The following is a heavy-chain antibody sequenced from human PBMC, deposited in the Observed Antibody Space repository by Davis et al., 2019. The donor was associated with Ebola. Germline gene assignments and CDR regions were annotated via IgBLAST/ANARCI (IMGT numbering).Heavy chain of an antibody. V-gene: IGHV4-4*02. CDR3: ARDADYGDYYFDY. J-gene: IGHJ4*02. Sequence: SETLSLTCAASGGSISSSNWWSWVRQPPGKGLEWIGEIYHSGSTNYNPSLKSRVTISVDKSKNQFSLKLSSVTAADTAVYYCARDADYGDYYFDYWGQGTLVTVSS. CDR2: IYHSGST. CDR1: GGSISSSNW. D-gene: IGHD4-17*01.